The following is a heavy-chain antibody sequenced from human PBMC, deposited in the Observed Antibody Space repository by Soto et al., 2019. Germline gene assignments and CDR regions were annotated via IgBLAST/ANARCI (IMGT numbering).Heavy chain of an antibody. CDR2: IYYSGST. CDR1: GGSISSYY. V-gene: IGHV4-59*08. CDR3: ARQGSAGSSSWYVTGY. D-gene: IGHD6-13*01. Sequence: SETLSLTCTVSGGSISSYYWSWIRQPPGKGLEWIGYIYYSGSTNYNPSLKSRVTISVDTSKNQFSLKLSSVTAADTAVYYCARQGSAGSSSWYVTGYWGQGTLVTVSS. J-gene: IGHJ4*02.